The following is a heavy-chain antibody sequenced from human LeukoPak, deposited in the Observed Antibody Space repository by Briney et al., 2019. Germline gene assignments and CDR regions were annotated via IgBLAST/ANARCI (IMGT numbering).Heavy chain of an antibody. CDR2: IYYSGST. CDR1: GGSISSYY. Sequence: KSSETLSLTCTVSGGSISSYYWSWIRQPPGKGLEWIGYIYYSGSTNYNPSLKSRVTISVDTSKNQFSLKLSSVTAADAAVYYCARDRSYYGSGSYFDYWGQGTLVTVSS. V-gene: IGHV4-59*12. J-gene: IGHJ4*02. CDR3: ARDRSYYGSGSYFDY. D-gene: IGHD3-10*01.